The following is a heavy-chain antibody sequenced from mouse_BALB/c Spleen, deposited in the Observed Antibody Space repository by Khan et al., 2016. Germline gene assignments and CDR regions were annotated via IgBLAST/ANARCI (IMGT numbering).Heavy chain of an antibody. Sequence: EVQLQESGPGLVKPSQSLSLTCTVTGYSITSDYAWNWIRQFPGNKLEWMGYISYSGSPSYNPSLKSRISITRDTSKHQFFLQFNSLTTDDTATYYCATTLAAPRFAYWGQGTLVTVSA. V-gene: IGHV3-2*02. CDR3: ATTLAAPRFAY. CDR1: GYSITSDYA. J-gene: IGHJ3*01. CDR2: ISYSGSP. D-gene: IGHD1-1*01.